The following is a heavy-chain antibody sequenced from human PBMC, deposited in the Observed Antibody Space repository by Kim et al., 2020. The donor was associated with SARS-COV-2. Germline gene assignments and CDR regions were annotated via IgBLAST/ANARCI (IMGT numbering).Heavy chain of an antibody. D-gene: IGHD3-16*01. J-gene: IGHJ5*02. CDR1: GGSISSYY. Sequence: SETLSLTCTVSGGSISSYYWSWIRQPPGKGLEWIGYIYYSGSTNYNPSLKSRVTISVDTSKNQFSLKLSSVTAADTAVYYCARALEGGGWFDPWGQGTLVTVSS. CDR3: ARALEGGGWFDP. V-gene: IGHV4-59*01. CDR2: IYYSGST.